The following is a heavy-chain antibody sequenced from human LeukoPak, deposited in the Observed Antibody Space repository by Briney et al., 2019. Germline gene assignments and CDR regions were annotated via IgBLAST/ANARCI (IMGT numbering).Heavy chain of an antibody. CDR3: ARIVTMALTGGWFDP. CDR2: IYYSGST. CDR1: GGSISSGGYY. J-gene: IGHJ5*02. V-gene: IGHV4-31*03. Sequence: TLSLTCTVSGGSISSGGYYWSWIHQHPGKGLEWIGYIYYSGSTYYNPSLKSRVTISVDTSKNQFSLKLSSVTAADTAVYYCARIVTMALTGGWFDPWGQGTLVTVSS. D-gene: IGHD3-10*01.